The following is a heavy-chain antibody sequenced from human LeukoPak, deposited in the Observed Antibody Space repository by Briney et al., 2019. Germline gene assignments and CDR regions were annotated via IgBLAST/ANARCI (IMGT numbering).Heavy chain of an antibody. CDR3: ARPGGLSYDSNWFDP. J-gene: IGHJ5*02. CDR1: GGTFSSYA. D-gene: IGHD2/OR15-2a*01. V-gene: IGHV1-69*13. Sequence: ASVKVSCKASGGTFSSYAISWVRQAPGQGLEWMGGIIPIFGTANYAQKFQGRVTITADESTSTAYMELSSLRSEDTAVYYCARPGGLSYDSNWFDPWGQGTLVTVSS. CDR2: IIPIFGTA.